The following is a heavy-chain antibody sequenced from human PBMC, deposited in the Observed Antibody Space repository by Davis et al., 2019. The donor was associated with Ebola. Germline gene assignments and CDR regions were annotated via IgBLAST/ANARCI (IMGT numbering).Heavy chain of an antibody. CDR3: ARLHFVGGTASFEI. Sequence: SLITSCVSSGFSFSAYWMHWVRQAPGKGLVWVSRVNGDGSVINYADSVEGRLTISRDNAKSTLYLQMNSLRAEDTALYYCARLHFVGGTASFEIWGQGTMVTVSS. CDR2: VNGDGSVI. J-gene: IGHJ3*02. D-gene: IGHD1-26*01. CDR1: GFSFSAYW. V-gene: IGHV3-74*01.